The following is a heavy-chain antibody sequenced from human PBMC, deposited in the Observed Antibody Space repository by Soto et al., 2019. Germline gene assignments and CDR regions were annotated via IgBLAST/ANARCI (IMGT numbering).Heavy chain of an antibody. Sequence: QVQLVESGGGLVEPGGSLRLSCAASGFTFSDYYMSWIRQAPGKGLEWVSYISSSGSTIYYADSVKGRFTISRDNAKNSLYLQMNSLRAEDTAVYYCASPVPPYCSSTSCPNWYFDLWGRGTLVTVSS. J-gene: IGHJ2*01. V-gene: IGHV3-11*01. CDR3: ASPVPPYCSSTSCPNWYFDL. D-gene: IGHD2-2*01. CDR1: GFTFSDYY. CDR2: ISSSGSTI.